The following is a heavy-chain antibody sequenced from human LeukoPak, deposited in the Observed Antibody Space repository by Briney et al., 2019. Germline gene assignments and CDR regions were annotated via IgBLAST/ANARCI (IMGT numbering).Heavy chain of an antibody. V-gene: IGHV3-30-3*01. CDR1: GFTFSSYA. CDR2: ISYDGSNK. Sequence: GGSLRLSCAASGFTFSSYAMHWVRQAPGKGLERVAVISYDGSNKYYADSVKGRFTISRDNSKNTLYLQMNSLRAEDTAVYFCAKGDYGGNSHTFDIWGQGTMVTVSS. D-gene: IGHD4-23*01. CDR3: AKGDYGGNSHTFDI. J-gene: IGHJ3*02.